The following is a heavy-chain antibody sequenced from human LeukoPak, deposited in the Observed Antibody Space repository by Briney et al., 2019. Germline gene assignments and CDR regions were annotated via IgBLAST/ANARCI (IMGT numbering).Heavy chain of an antibody. V-gene: IGHV3-30-3*01. CDR1: GFTFSSYA. CDR3: ARVLYGANWFDP. Sequence: GGSLRLSCAASGFTFSSYAMHWVRQAPGKGLEWVAVISYDGSNKYYADSVKGRFTISRDNSKNTLYLQMNSLRAEDTAVYYCARVLYGANWFDPWGQGTLVTVSS. J-gene: IGHJ5*02. CDR2: ISYDGSNK. D-gene: IGHD2-8*01.